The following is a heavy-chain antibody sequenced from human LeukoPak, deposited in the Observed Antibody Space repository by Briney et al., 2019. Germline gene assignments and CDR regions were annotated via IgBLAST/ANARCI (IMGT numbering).Heavy chain of an antibody. V-gene: IGHV4-34*01. D-gene: IGHD3-16*01. Sequence: SETLSLTCAVYGGSFSGYYWSWIRQPPGKGLEWIGEINHSGSTNYNPSLKSRVTISVDTSKNQFSLKLSSVTAADTAVYYCVRISRWGPYWGQGILVTVSS. J-gene: IGHJ4*02. CDR3: VRISRWGPY. CDR2: INHSGST. CDR1: GGSFSGYY.